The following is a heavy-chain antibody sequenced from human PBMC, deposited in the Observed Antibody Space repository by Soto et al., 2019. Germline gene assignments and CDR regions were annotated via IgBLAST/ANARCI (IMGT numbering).Heavy chain of an antibody. Sequence: QVQLVQSGAEVKKPGSSVTVSCKASGGTFSSYTISWVRQAPGQGLEWMGGIIPIFGTANYAQKFQGRVTITADESTSTAYMELISLRSEATAVYYCARGNHRWLQLWYFDLWGRGTLVTVSS. J-gene: IGHJ2*01. CDR1: GGTFSSYT. D-gene: IGHD5-12*01. V-gene: IGHV1-69*12. CDR2: IIPIFGTA. CDR3: ARGNHRWLQLWYFDL.